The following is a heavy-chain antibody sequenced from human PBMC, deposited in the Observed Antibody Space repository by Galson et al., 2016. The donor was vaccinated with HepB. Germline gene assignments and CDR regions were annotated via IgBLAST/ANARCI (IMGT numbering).Heavy chain of an antibody. CDR1: GGIFNNFA. D-gene: IGHD2-15*01. J-gene: IGHJ1*01. CDR2: ILPIVGTG. V-gene: IGHV1-69*13. Sequence: SVKVSCKASGGIFNNFAISWVRQAPGQGLEWMGGILPIVGTGDYAQKFQGRVTITADESTSTVYMELSSLRSVDTAVYFCAAGYCSGDSCYSQEYFQHWGQGTLVTVSS. CDR3: AAGYCSGDSCYSQEYFQH.